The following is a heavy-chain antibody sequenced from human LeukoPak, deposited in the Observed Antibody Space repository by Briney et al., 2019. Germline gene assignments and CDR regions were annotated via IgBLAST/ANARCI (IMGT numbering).Heavy chain of an antibody. CDR1: GYTFTSYG. Sequence: ASVKVSCKASGYTFTSYGISWVRQAPGQGLEWMGWISAYNGNTNYAQKLQGRVTMTTDTSRSTAYMELRSLRSDDTTVYYCARVSDIVVVVAATGWFDPWGQGTLVTVSS. V-gene: IGHV1-18*01. CDR2: ISAYNGNT. D-gene: IGHD2-15*01. CDR3: ARVSDIVVVVAATGWFDP. J-gene: IGHJ5*02.